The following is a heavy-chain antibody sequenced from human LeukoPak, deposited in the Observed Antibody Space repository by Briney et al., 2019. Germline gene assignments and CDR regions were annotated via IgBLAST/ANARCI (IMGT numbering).Heavy chain of an antibody. J-gene: IGHJ1*01. V-gene: IGHV3-30*18. CDR2: ISYDGSNK. CDR3: AKDRAAADTAGGPFQH. D-gene: IGHD6-13*01. CDR1: GFTFSSYS. Sequence: QPGGSLRLSCAASGFTFSSYSMHWVRQAPGKGLEWVAVISYDGSNKYYADSVKGRFTISRDNSKNTLYLQMNSLRAEDTAVYYCAKDRAAADTAGGPFQHWGQGTLVTVSS.